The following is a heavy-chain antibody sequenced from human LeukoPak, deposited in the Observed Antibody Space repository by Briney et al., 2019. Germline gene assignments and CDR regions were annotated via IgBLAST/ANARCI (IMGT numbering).Heavy chain of an antibody. CDR1: GFTFSSYW. J-gene: IGHJ3*02. V-gene: IGHV3-74*01. CDR3: ARGYYYGSGSYTVRNHAFDI. D-gene: IGHD3-10*01. CDR2: INSDGSST. Sequence: GGSLRLSCAAPGFTFSSYWMHWVRQAPGKGLVWVSRINSDGSSTSYADSVKGRFTISRDNAKNTLYLQMNSLRAEDTAVYYCARGYYYGSGSYTVRNHAFDIWGQGTMVTVSS.